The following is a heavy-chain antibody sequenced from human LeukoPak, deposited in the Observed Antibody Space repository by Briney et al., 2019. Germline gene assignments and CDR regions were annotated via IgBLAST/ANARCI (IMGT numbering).Heavy chain of an antibody. CDR3: AKWENTAMVRGAPLDY. D-gene: IGHD5-18*01. CDR2: ISGSGGST. V-gene: IGHV3-23*01. J-gene: IGHJ4*02. CDR1: GFTFSSYA. Sequence: GGSLRLSCAASGFTFSSYAMSWVRQAPGKGLEWVSAISGSGGSTYYADSVKGRFTTSRDNSKNTLYLQMNSLRAEDTAVYYCAKWENTAMVRGAPLDYWGQGTLVTVSS.